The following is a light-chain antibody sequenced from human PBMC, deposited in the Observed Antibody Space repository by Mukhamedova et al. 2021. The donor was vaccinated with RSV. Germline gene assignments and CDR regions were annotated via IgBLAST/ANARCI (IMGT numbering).Light chain of an antibody. J-gene: IGKJ4*01. Sequence: WYQRRVHGKAPQLLIHSASTLQTGVSSRFSGGGSGTDFSLTVTSLQREYFALYFCQQTYTSPLSFGGGTRVEIK. CDR3: QQTYTSPLS. CDR2: SAS. V-gene: IGKV1-39*01.